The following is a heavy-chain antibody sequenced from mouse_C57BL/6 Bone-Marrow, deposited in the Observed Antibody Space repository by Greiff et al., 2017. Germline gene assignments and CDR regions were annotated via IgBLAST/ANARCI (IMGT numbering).Heavy chain of an antibody. Sequence: VKLVESGPELVKPGASVKLSCKASGYTFTSYDINWVKQRPGQGLEWIGGIYPRAGSTAYNEKFKGKARLTGDKSSSTAYMELHSLTYDYAAVYFCASLGGIGYCDVWGTGTTVTVSS. CDR1: GYTFTSYD. J-gene: IGHJ1*03. CDR3: ASLGGIGYCDV. V-gene: IGHV1-85*01. CDR2: IYPRAGST. D-gene: IGHD1-1*02.